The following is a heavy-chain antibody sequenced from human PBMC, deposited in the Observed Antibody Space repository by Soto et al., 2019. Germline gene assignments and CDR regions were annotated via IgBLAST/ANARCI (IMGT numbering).Heavy chain of an antibody. CDR3: AKISREGSALVYYFDY. Sequence: GGSLRLSCVASGFTFSRFGMHWVRQAPGKGLEWVAVISYDGSKKYYEDAVKGRFTISRDNSKNTLYLQMNSLRADDTAVYYCAKISREGSALVYYFDYWGQGTLVTVSS. CDR1: GFTFSRFG. V-gene: IGHV3-30*18. J-gene: IGHJ4*02. D-gene: IGHD1-26*01. CDR2: ISYDGSKK.